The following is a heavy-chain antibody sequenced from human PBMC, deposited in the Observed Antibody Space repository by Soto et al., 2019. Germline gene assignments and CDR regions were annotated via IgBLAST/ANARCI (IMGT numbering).Heavy chain of an antibody. V-gene: IGHV4-59*01. CDR1: SGSISRYY. D-gene: IGHD6-13*01. CDR3: ARDFGYDQQLVLGY. Sequence: QVQLQESGPGLVKPSETLSLTCTVSSGSISRYYWSWIRQPPGKGLEWIGFIYYTGSTNYNPSLKSRDSISVDTSKHQFSLKLSSITAADTAVYYCARDFGYDQQLVLGYWGQGTLVTVSS. J-gene: IGHJ4*02. CDR2: IYYTGST.